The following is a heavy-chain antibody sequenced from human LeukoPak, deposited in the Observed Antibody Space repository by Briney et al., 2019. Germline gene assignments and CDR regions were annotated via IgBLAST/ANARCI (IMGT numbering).Heavy chain of an antibody. V-gene: IGHV3-23*01. CDR3: AKDRWARGDQVATADSVHY. D-gene: IGHD5-12*01. CDR1: GFTFNTYA. J-gene: IGHJ4*02. Sequence: GGSLRLSCAASGFTFNTYAMSWVRQAPGKGLEWVSGVSGSGGSTYYADSVKGRFTISRDNSKNTLYLQMNNLRAEDTAVYYCAKDRWARGDQVATADSVHYWGQGTLVTVSS. CDR2: VSGSGGST.